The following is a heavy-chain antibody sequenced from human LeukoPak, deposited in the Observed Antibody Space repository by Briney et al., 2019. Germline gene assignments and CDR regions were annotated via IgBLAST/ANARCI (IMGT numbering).Heavy chain of an antibody. J-gene: IGHJ4*02. CDR2: TYYRSRWYS. Sequence: SQTLSLTCAISGDSVSSNSAAWYWIRQSPSRGLEWLGRTYYRSRWYSDYAVSVKSRITNSPDTSNNQFSMQLNTVTPGDTAVYYCARVGSSWYFDCWGQGTLVTVSS. CDR3: ARVGSSWYFDC. CDR1: GDSVSSNSAA. D-gene: IGHD6-13*01. V-gene: IGHV6-1*01.